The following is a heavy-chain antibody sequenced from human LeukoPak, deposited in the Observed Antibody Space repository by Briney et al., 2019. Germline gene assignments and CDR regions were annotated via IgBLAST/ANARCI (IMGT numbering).Heavy chain of an antibody. J-gene: IGHJ5*02. CDR1: GFTFSSYS. V-gene: IGHV3-21*01. Sequence: PGGSLRLSCAASGFTFSSYSMNWVRQAPGKGLEWVSSISSSSSYIYYADSVKGRFTISRDNAKNSLYLQMNSLRAEDTAAYYCARGGLRHNWFDPWGQGTLVTVSS. CDR2: ISSSSSYI. CDR3: ARGGLRHNWFDP. D-gene: IGHD3-10*01.